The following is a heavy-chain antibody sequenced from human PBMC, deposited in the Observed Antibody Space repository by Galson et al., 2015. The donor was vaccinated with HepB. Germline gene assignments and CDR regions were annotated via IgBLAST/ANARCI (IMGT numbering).Heavy chain of an antibody. Sequence: SVKVSCKASGGTFSSYAISWVRQAPGQGLEWMGGIIPIFGTANYAQKFQGRVTITADESTSTAYMELSSLRSEDTAVYYCARGKYDYSWGSYRYGYYYYYMDVWGKGTTVTVSS. D-gene: IGHD3-16*02. CDR3: ARGKYDYSWGSYRYGYYYYYMDV. J-gene: IGHJ6*03. CDR1: GGTFSSYA. CDR2: IIPIFGTA. V-gene: IGHV1-69*13.